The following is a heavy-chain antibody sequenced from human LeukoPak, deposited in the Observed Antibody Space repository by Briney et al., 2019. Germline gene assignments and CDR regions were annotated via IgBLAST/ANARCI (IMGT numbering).Heavy chain of an antibody. CDR1: GGTFNSYA. J-gene: IGHJ4*02. D-gene: IGHD2-2*01. CDR2: IIPIFGTA. Sequence: ASVKDSCKASGGTFNSYAISWVRQAPGQGLEWMGGIIPIFGTANYAQKFQGRVTITADESTSTAYMELSSLRSEDTAVYYCARDERLPAAMDYWGQGTLVTVSS. V-gene: IGHV1-69*13. CDR3: ARDERLPAAMDY.